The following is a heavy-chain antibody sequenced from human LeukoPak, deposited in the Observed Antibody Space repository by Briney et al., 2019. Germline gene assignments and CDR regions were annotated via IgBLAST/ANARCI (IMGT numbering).Heavy chain of an antibody. D-gene: IGHD3-22*01. Sequence: GRSLRLSCAASGFTFTSFAMSWVRQAPGKGLEWVSTISGTGGSTFYADAVKGRFTISRDNSKNTLYLQMNSLRAEDTAVYWCAKRRNYYDSDGFSVDYWGQGTLVTVSS. CDR2: ISGTGGST. V-gene: IGHV3-23*01. CDR1: GFTFTSFA. J-gene: IGHJ4*02. CDR3: AKRRNYYDSDGFSVDY.